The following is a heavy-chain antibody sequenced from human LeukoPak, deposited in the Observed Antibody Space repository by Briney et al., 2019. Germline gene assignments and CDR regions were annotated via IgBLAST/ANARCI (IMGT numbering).Heavy chain of an antibody. CDR2: ISAYTGNT. Sequence: ASVKVSCKSSGYTFTTYGISWVRQAPGQGLEWMGWISAYTGNTNYAQKLQGRVTMTTDTPTSTAYMELRSLRSDDTAVYYCARVEITMVRGVIITADTFDIWGQGTMVTVSS. CDR3: ARVEITMVRGVIITADTFDI. CDR1: GYTFTTYG. J-gene: IGHJ3*02. D-gene: IGHD3-10*01. V-gene: IGHV1-18*01.